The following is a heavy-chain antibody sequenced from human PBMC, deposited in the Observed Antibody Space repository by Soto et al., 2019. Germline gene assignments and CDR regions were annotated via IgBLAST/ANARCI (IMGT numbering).Heavy chain of an antibody. D-gene: IGHD3-9*01. V-gene: IGHV1-69*01. CDR2: IIPIFGTA. CDR1: GGTFSSYA. J-gene: IGHJ6*02. Sequence: QVQLVQSGAEVKKPGSSVKVSCKASGGTFSSYAISWVRQAPGQGLEWMGGIIPIFGTANYAQKVQGRVTITADEATSTADMELSSLISEDKAVYYCAIGENGDILTGPNHYYYYYGMDVWGQGTTVTVSS. CDR3: AIGENGDILTGPNHYYYYYGMDV.